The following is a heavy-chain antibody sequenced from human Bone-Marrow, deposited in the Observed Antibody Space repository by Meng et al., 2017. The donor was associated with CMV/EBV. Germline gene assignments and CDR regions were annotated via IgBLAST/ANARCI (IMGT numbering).Heavy chain of an antibody. CDR3: ARDRSMFDTVTYIYHDYAMDV. J-gene: IGHJ6*02. D-gene: IGHD4-17*01. CDR2: IIPMFKTP. Sequence: SVKVSCKSSEATFNSYAINWVRLSPGQGLEWMGGIIPMFKTPTYAQNFQGRITITTDEFTSTAYMELRGLRSDDTALYFCARDRSMFDTVTYIYHDYAMDVWGQGTTVTVSS. V-gene: IGHV1-69*05. CDR1: EATFNSYA.